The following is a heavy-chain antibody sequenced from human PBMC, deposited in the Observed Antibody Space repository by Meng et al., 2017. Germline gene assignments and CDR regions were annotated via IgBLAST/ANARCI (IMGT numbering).Heavy chain of an antibody. CDR2: ISSSSGYI. V-gene: IGHV3-21*01. Sequence: GESLKISCAASGFTVSSNYMSWVRQAPGKGLEWVSSISSSSGYIYYADSVKGRFTISRDNAKNSLYLQMNSLRAEDTAVYYCARDRGYSYGDRRADYWGQGTLVTVSS. CDR3: ARDRGYSYGDRRADY. CDR1: GFTVSSNY. J-gene: IGHJ4*02. D-gene: IGHD5-18*01.